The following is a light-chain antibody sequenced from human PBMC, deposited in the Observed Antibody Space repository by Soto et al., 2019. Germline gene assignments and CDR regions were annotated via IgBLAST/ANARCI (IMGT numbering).Light chain of an antibody. CDR1: SIGGYNY. CDR3: SSYAGSNNFV. Sequence: QSALTQPPSASGSPGQSVTISCTGTSIGGYNYVSWYQQHPGKALKLMIYEVSKRPSGVPDRFSGSKSGNTASLTVSGLQAEDEADYYCSSYAGSNNFVFGGGTKVTVL. V-gene: IGLV2-8*01. CDR2: EVS. J-gene: IGLJ2*01.